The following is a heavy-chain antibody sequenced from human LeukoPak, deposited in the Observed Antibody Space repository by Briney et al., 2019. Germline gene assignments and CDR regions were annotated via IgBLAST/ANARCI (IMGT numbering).Heavy chain of an antibody. J-gene: IGHJ4*02. CDR2: IHYSGST. CDR3: ARGSALRNFDY. Sequence: PSGTLSLTCTVSGGSISSYYWSWIRQPPGKGLEWIGYIHYSGSTNYNPSLKSRVIISVDTSKKHFSLRLRSVTAADTAVYYCARGSALRNFDYWGQGTLVTVSS. CDR1: GGSISSYY. V-gene: IGHV4-59*13. D-gene: IGHD3-10*01.